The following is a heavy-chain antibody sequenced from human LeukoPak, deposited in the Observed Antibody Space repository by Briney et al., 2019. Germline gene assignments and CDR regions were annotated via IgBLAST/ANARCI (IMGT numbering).Heavy chain of an antibody. CDR2: ISAYNGNT. Sequence: VASVKVSCKASGYTFTSYGISWVRQAPGQGLEWMGWISAYNGNTNYAQKLQGRVTMTTDTSTSTAYMELRSLRSDDTAVYYCARDLFGSKSSGFDPWGQGTLVTVSP. CDR3: ARDLFGSKSSGFDP. D-gene: IGHD3-10*01. CDR1: GYTFTSYG. J-gene: IGHJ5*02. V-gene: IGHV1-18*01.